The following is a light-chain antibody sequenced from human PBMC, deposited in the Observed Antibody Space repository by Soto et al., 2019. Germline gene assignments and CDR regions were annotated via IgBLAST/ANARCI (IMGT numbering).Light chain of an antibody. Sequence: QSALTQPASVSGSPGQSITISCTGTSNDLGSYDLVSWYQQHPGKAPKLMIYEVRRRPSGVSDRFSGSKSGNTASLTISGLQDEDESDYYCCSYAVGNTLVFGGGTKLTVL. J-gene: IGLJ2*01. CDR3: CSYAVGNTLV. CDR2: EVR. CDR1: SNDLGSYDL. V-gene: IGLV2-23*02.